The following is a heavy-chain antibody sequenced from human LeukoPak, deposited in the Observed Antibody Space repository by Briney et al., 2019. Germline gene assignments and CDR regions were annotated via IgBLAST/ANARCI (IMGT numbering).Heavy chain of an antibody. D-gene: IGHD2-15*01. J-gene: IGHJ3*02. Sequence: GESLEISCQGSGYSFTSYWIGWVRQMPGKGLEWMGIIYPGVSDTRYSPSVQGQVTISADKSISTAYLQWSSLKASDTAMYYCASSCSGDSCYSMAFDIWGQGTMVTVSS. CDR2: IYPGVSDT. CDR3: ASSCSGDSCYSMAFDI. CDR1: GYSFTSYW. V-gene: IGHV5-51*01.